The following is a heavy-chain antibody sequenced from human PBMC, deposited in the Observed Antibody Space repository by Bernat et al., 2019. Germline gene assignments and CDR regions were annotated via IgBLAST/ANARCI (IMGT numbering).Heavy chain of an antibody. Sequence: QVQLVQSGAEVKKPGASVKVSCKASGYTFTSYAMHWVRQAPGQRLEWMGWINAGNGNTKYSQKFQGRVTITRDTSASTAYMELSSLRSEDTAVYYCARDSHYSGSGSQRGGVYWFDPWGQGTLVTVSS. CDR2: INAGNGNT. D-gene: IGHD3-10*01. J-gene: IGHJ5*02. V-gene: IGHV1-3*01. CDR1: GYTFTSYA. CDR3: ARDSHYSGSGSQRGGVYWFDP.